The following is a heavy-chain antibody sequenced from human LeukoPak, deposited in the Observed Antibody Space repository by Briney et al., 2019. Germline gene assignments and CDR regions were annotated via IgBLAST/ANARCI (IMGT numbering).Heavy chain of an antibody. V-gene: IGHV4-61*02. CDR1: GGAINSGSYY. J-gene: IGHJ4*02. D-gene: IGHD1-1*01. CDR3: ARDRSYYSDTGTDY. Sequence: KASETLSLTCTVSGGAINSGSYYWSWIRQPAGKGLEWIGRIYTTGNTNYNPSLRSRVTISVDTSKNQFSLKLSSVTAGDTAVYYCARDRSYYSDTGTDYWGQGTLVTVSS. CDR2: IYTTGNT.